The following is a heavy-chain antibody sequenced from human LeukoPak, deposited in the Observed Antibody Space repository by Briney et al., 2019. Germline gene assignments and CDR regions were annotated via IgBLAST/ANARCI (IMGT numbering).Heavy chain of an antibody. J-gene: IGHJ6*02. CDR3: ASDGYSYGYESVYYYGMDV. V-gene: IGHV3-7*01. D-gene: IGHD5-18*01. Sequence: GGSLRLSCAASGFTFSSYWMSWVRQAPGKGLEWVANIKQDGSEKYYVDSVKGRFTISRDNAKNSLYLQMNSLRAEDTAVYYCASDGYSYGYESVYYYGMDVWGQGTTVTVSS. CDR1: GFTFSSYW. CDR2: IKQDGSEK.